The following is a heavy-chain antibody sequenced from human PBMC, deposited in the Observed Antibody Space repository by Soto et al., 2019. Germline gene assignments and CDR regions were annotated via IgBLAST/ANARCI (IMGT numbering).Heavy chain of an antibody. D-gene: IGHD3-22*01. J-gene: IGHJ4*01. CDR1: GFTFTNAW. CDR2: IKSKTNGGTT. CDR3: TTDSYNPMIVVRFDY. Sequence: EVQLVESGGGLVKPGESLRLSCAASGFTFTNAWINWVRQAPGKGLEWVGRIKSKTNGGTTDYAAPVKGRFAVSRDDSKNMVYRKMNSLKVEDTAVYFCTTDSYNPMIVVRFDYGGHGTLVTVSS. V-gene: IGHV3-15*07.